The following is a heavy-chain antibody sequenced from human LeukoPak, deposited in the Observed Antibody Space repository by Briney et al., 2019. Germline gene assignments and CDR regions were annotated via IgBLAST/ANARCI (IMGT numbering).Heavy chain of an antibody. CDR2: IRSKAYSGTT. Sequence: GRSLRLSCTASGFTFGDYAMSWFRQAPGKGLEWVGFIRSKAYSGTTEYAASVKGRFTISRDDSKSIAYLQMNSLKTEDTAVYYCTSYYDSSGYPGDYWGQGTLVTVSS. CDR3: TSYYDSSGYPGDY. J-gene: IGHJ4*02. D-gene: IGHD3-22*01. V-gene: IGHV3-49*03. CDR1: GFTFGDYA.